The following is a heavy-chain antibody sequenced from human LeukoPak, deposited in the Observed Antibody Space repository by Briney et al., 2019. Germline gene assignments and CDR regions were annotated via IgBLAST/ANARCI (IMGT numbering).Heavy chain of an antibody. CDR1: GGTFSSYA. D-gene: IGHD1-7*01. V-gene: IGHV1-69*13. J-gene: IGHJ5*02. Sequence: SVKVSCKASGGTFSSYAISWVRQAPGQGLEWMGRIIPIFGTANYAQKFQGRVTITADESTSTAYMELSSLRSEDTAVYYCARVEGNWNYAYWFDPWGQGILVTVSS. CDR2: IIPIFGTA. CDR3: ARVEGNWNYAYWFDP.